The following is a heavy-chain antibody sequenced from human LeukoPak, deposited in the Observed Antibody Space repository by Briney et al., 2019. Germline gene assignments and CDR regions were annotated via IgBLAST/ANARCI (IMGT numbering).Heavy chain of an antibody. V-gene: IGHV1-18*01. D-gene: IGHD3-10*01. Sequence: GISXVXQAXXXXLXWXGXXSAYNGNTNYAQKLQGRVTMTTDTSTSTAYMELRSLRSDDTAVYYCARVEGSLLWFGEFPNWFDHWGQGTLVTVSS. CDR2: XSAYNGNT. CDR3: ARVEGSLLWFGEFPNWFDH. CDR1: G. J-gene: IGHJ5*02.